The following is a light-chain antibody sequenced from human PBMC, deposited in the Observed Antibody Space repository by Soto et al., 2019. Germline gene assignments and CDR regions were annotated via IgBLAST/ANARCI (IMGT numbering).Light chain of an antibody. CDR3: QQYGSTKDT. J-gene: IGKJ2*01. Sequence: PGERATLSCRASQSVSSIYLAGYQQKPGQAPRLLIYGASSRATGIPDRFSGSGSGTDFTLTISRLEHEDFAVYYCQQYGSTKDTFGQGTKLEIK. V-gene: IGKV3-20*01. CDR1: QSVSSIY. CDR2: GAS.